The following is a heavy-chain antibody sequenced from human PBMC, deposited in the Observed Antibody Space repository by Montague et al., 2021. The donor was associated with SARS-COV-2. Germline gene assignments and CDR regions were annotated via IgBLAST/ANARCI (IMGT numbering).Heavy chain of an antibody. D-gene: IGHD3/OR15-3a*01. V-gene: IGHV3-48*03. J-gene: IGHJ6*02. CDR3: ARGASDWLLWGYGMDV. CDR2: ISSSGSTI. Sequence: SLRLSCAASGFTFSSYEMNWVRQAPVKGLEWVSYISSSGSTIYYXDSXKGRFTISRDNAKNSLYLQMNSLRVEDTAVYHCARGASDWLLWGYGMDVWGQGTTVTVSS. CDR1: GFTFSSYE.